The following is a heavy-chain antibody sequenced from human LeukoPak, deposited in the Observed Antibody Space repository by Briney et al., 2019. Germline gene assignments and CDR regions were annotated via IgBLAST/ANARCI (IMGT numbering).Heavy chain of an antibody. CDR3: ARGSYSSGYYYVPPPQNFDY. CDR1: GFTFSSYS. J-gene: IGHJ4*02. Sequence: GGSLRLSCAASGFTFSSYSMNWVRQAPGKGLEWVSSISSSSSYIYYADSVKGRFTISRDNAKNSLYLQMNSLRAEDTAVYYCARGSYSSGYYYVPPPQNFDYWGQGTLVTVSS. V-gene: IGHV3-21*01. D-gene: IGHD3-22*01. CDR2: ISSSSSYI.